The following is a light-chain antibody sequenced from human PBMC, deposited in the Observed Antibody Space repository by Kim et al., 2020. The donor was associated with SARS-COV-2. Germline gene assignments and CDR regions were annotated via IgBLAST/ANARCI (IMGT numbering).Light chain of an antibody. J-gene: IGLJ2*01. CDR1: KLGDKY. CDR3: QAWDSRIV. Sequence: SYELTQPPSVSVSPGQTASITCSGDKLGDKYASWYQQKPGQSPVLVISQDNKRPSGIPERFSGSNSGNTATLTISGTQAMDEADYYCQAWDSRIVFGGGTQLTVL. CDR2: QDN. V-gene: IGLV3-1*01.